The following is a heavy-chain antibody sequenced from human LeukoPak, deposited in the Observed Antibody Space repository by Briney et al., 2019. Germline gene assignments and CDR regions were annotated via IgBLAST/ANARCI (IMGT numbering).Heavy chain of an antibody. Sequence: SETLSLTCTVSGGSISSSSYYWGWIRQPPGKGLEWIGSIYYSGSTYYNPSLKSRVTISVDTSKNQFSLKLSSVTAADTAVYYCARGQNGSTSVEAGRHPFDPWGQGTLVTVSS. CDR2: IYYSGST. J-gene: IGHJ5*02. D-gene: IGHD2/OR15-2a*01. CDR3: ARGQNGSTSVEAGRHPFDP. CDR1: GGSISSSSYY. V-gene: IGHV4-39*07.